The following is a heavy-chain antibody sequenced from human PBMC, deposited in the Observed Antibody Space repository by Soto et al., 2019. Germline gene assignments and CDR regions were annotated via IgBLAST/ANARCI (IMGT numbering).Heavy chain of an antibody. Sequence: GESLKISCKGSGYSLSSYWINWVRQMPGKGLEWMGKIDPSDSRTTYSPSFQGHVTISVDKSISTAYLQWSSLNASDTAMYYCARVGHDYSNSGMDVWGQGTTVTVSS. CDR1: GYSLSSYW. CDR2: IDPSDSRT. D-gene: IGHD4-4*01. CDR3: ARVGHDYSNSGMDV. J-gene: IGHJ6*02. V-gene: IGHV5-10-1*01.